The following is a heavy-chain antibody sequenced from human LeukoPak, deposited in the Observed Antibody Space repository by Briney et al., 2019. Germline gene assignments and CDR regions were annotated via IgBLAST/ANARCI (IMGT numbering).Heavy chain of an antibody. CDR3: ARDPLTLYDYYMDV. V-gene: IGHV3-7*01. D-gene: IGHD3-9*01. J-gene: IGHJ6*03. CDR2: IKQEGSEK. CDR1: GFTFSRYW. Sequence: PGGSLRLSCAASGFTFSRYWMSWVRQAPGKGLEWVAKIKQEGSEKYYGDSVKGRFTISRDNAKNSLYLQVNSLRAEDTAVYYCARDPLTLYDYYMDVWGKGTTVTVSS.